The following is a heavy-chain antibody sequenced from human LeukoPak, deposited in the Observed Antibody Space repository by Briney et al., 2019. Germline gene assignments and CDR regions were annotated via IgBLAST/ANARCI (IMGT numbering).Heavy chain of an antibody. J-gene: IGHJ4*02. D-gene: IGHD3-22*01. CDR1: GYTFTGYY. CDR3: ARESYYYDSSGYPKNYFDY. V-gene: IGHV1-2*02. CDR2: INPNSGGT. Sequence: ASVKVSCKASGYTFTGYYMHWVRQAPGQGLEWMGWINPNSGGTNYAQKFQGRVTMTRDTSISTAYMELSRLRPDDTAVYYCARESYYYDSSGYPKNYFDYWGQGTLVTVSS.